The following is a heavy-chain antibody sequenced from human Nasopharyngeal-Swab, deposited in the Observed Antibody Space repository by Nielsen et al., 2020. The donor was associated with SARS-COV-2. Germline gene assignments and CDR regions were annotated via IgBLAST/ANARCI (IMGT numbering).Heavy chain of an antibody. V-gene: IGHV3-21*01. Sequence: GESLKISCAASGFTFSSYSMNWVRQAPGKGLEWVSSISSSSSYIYYADSVKGRFTISRDNAKSSLYLQMNSLRAEDTAVYYCARGGGDYGDYGDYWGQGTLVTVSS. J-gene: IGHJ4*02. CDR1: GFTFSSYS. D-gene: IGHD4-17*01. CDR2: ISSSSSYI. CDR3: ARGGGDYGDYGDY.